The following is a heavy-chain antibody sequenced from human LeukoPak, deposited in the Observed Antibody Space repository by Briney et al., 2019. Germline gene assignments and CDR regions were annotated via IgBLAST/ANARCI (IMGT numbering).Heavy chain of an antibody. CDR2: INPNSGGT. CDR1: GYTFTGYY. J-gene: IGHJ6*04. D-gene: IGHD6-13*01. V-gene: IGHV1-2*02. Sequence: PRASVKVSCKASGYTFTGYYMHWVRQAPGQGLEWMGWINPNSGGTNYAQKFQGRVTMTRDTSISTAYMELNSLRSEDTAVYYCARELIAAAALDVWGRGTTVTVSS. CDR3: ARELIAAAALDV.